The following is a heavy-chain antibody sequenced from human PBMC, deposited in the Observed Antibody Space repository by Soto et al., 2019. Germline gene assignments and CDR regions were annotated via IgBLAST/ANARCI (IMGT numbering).Heavy chain of an antibody. Sequence: GASVKVSCKASGGTFSSYAISWVRQAPGQGLEWMGGIIPIFGTANYAQKFQGRVTITADESTSTAYMELSSLRSEDTAVYYCARDRGIEAHTLGNWFDPWGQGPLVTVSS. V-gene: IGHV1-69*13. D-gene: IGHD6-6*01. CDR1: GGTFSSYA. CDR3: ARDRGIEAHTLGNWFDP. J-gene: IGHJ5*02. CDR2: IIPIFGTA.